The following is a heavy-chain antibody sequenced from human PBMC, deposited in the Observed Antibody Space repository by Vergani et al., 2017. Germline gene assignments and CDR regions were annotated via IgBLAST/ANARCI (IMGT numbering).Heavy chain of an antibody. D-gene: IGHD2-2*01. CDR2: INPSGGST. J-gene: IGHJ5*02. Sequence: QVQLVQSGAEVKKPGASVKVSCKASGYTFTSSYMHWVRQAPGQGLEWMGIINPSGGSTSYAQKFQGRVAMTRDTSTSTVYMELSSLRSEDTAVYYCARDSQYCSSTSCYVGRDWFDPWGQGTLVTVSS. CDR1: GYTFTSSY. CDR3: ARDSQYCSSTSCYVGRDWFDP. V-gene: IGHV1-46*01.